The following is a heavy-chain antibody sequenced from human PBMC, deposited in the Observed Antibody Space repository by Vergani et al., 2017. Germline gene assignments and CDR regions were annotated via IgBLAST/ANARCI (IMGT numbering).Heavy chain of an antibody. CDR1: GDSVSNVDYY. Sequence: QVQLQESGPGLVKPSQTLSPTSIVSGDSVSNVDYYWSWFRQHPGKGLEWIGYTYHSGTTYYNPSLESRATISMQTSKNQFTLRLNSVTAADTAIYYCARGSRAEGGSGPDKWGQGTLVTVSS. CDR2: TYHSGTT. J-gene: IGHJ4*02. CDR3: ARGSRAEGGSGPDK. V-gene: IGHV4-31*03. D-gene: IGHD6-13*01.